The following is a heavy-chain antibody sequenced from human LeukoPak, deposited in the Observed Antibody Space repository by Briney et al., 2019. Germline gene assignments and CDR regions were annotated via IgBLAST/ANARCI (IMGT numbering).Heavy chain of an antibody. J-gene: IGHJ6*03. CDR1: GYTFTGNY. D-gene: IGHD3-10*01. Sequence: ASVKVSCKASGYTFTGNYIHWVRQAPGQGLEWMGWISANNGGTDYAQKFQGRVIMTRDTSISTAYMELSNLRSDDTAVYYCAIDYYGAGTGYYMDVWGKGTTVTVSS. V-gene: IGHV1-2*02. CDR3: AIDYYGAGTGYYMDV. CDR2: ISANNGGT.